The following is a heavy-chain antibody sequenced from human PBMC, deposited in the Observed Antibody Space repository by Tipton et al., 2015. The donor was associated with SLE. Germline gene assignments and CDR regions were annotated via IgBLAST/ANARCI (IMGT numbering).Heavy chain of an antibody. D-gene: IGHD3-3*01. V-gene: IGHV3-30-3*01. J-gene: IGHJ6*03. CDR2: ISYNGGYQ. CDR3: ARSDFWSGHYYMDV. CDR1: GFTLSNYA. Sequence: SLRLSCAASGFTLSNYAMHWVRQAPGKGLEWVAVISYNGGYQSYAADSIQGRFTISGDTSKNTVDLQMNSLRSQDTAVYYCARSDFWSGHYYMDVWGKGTTVTVPS.